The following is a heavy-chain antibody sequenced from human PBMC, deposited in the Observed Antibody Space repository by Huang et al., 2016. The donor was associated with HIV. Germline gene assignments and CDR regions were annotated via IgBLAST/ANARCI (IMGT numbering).Heavy chain of an antibody. Sequence: VQLVQSGAEVKKPGSSVTVSCKASGGTFSSYAISWVRQAPGQGLEWMGGIIPILGTANYAQKFQGRVTITADESTSTAYMELSSLRSEDTAVYYCARARGYYDSSVSYYFDYWGQGTLVTVSS. J-gene: IGHJ4*02. CDR3: ARARGYYDSSVSYYFDY. D-gene: IGHD3-22*01. CDR2: IIPILGTA. CDR1: GGTFSSYA. V-gene: IGHV1-69*13.